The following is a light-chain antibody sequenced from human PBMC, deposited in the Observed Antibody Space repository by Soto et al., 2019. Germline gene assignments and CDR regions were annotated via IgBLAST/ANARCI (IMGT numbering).Light chain of an antibody. Sequence: IVSTQSPGTLSLSPWERATLSCRASQSVSSSSLAWYQQRPGQAPRLLIYGTSSRATGIPDRFSGSGSGTDFTLTISRLEPEDFAVYFCQRYGSSPLITFGQGTRLEIK. CDR1: QSVSSSS. CDR2: GTS. V-gene: IGKV3-20*01. J-gene: IGKJ5*01. CDR3: QRYGSSPLIT.